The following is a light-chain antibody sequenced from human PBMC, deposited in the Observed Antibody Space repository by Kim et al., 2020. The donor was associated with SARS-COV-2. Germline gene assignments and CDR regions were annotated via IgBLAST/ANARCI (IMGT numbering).Light chain of an antibody. V-gene: IGLV3-1*01. CDR3: QAWDSSNVV. CDR1: KLGDKY. CDR2: QDS. Sequence: VSPRQTASITGSGDKLGDKYACWYQQKPGQSPILVIYQDSKRPAGIPERFSGSNSGNTATLTISGTQAMDEAAYYCQAWDSSNVVFGGGTQLTVL. J-gene: IGLJ2*01.